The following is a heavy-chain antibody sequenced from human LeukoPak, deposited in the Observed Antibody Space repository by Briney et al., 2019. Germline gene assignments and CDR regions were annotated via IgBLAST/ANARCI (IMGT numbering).Heavy chain of an antibody. D-gene: IGHD6-19*01. CDR2: ISSNGGST. J-gene: IGHJ4*02. CDR1: GFTFSSYA. V-gene: IGHV3-64*01. CDR3: ARKISSGWYGGYFDY. Sequence: HTGGSLRLSCAASGFTFSSYAMHWVRQAPGKGLEYVSAISSNGGSTYYANSVKGRFTISRDNSKNTLYLRMGSLRAEDMAVYYCARKISSGWYGGYFDYWGQGTLVTVSS.